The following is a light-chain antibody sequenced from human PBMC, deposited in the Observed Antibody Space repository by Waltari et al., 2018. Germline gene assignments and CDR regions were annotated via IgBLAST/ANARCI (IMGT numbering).Light chain of an antibody. CDR2: GVN. V-gene: IGLV2-8*01. J-gene: IGLJ3*02. CDR1: NSHVGAYNY. Sequence: QSALTQPVSVSGSPGQSITIPCSGTNSHVGAYNYVSWYQQHPGKVPQVMIYGVNKRPSGVPDRFSGSKSGNTASLTVSGLQAEDEADYYCCSYTGSNNWVFGGGTKLTVL. CDR3: CSYTGSNNWV.